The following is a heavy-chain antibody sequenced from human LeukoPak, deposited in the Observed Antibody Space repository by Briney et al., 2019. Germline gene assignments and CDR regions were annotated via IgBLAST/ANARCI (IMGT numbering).Heavy chain of an antibody. Sequence: GGSLRLSCAASGFTFSSYAMSWVRQAPGKGLEWVSAISGSGGSTYYADSVKGRLTISRDNSKNTLYLQMNSLRAEDTAVYYCAKDPKGYDSSGYYVSKVYFDYWGQGTLVTVSS. D-gene: IGHD3-22*01. CDR3: AKDPKGYDSSGYYVSKVYFDY. J-gene: IGHJ4*02. V-gene: IGHV3-23*01. CDR2: ISGSGGST. CDR1: GFTFSSYA.